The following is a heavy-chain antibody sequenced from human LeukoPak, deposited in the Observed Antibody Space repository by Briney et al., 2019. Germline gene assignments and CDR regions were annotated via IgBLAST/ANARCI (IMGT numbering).Heavy chain of an antibody. CDR1: GSTFSSYG. CDR2: ISSSSSYI. V-gene: IGHV3-21*01. Sequence: GGSLRLSCAASGSTFSSYGMNWVRQAPGKGLEWVSSISSSSSYIYYADSVKGRFTISRDNAKNSLYLQMNSLRVEDTAVYYCARAHNWKYGTFDYWGQGTLVTVSS. CDR3: ARAHNWKYGTFDY. J-gene: IGHJ4*02. D-gene: IGHD1-7*01.